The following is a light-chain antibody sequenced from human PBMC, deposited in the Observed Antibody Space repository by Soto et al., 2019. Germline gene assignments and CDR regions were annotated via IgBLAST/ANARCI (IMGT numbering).Light chain of an antibody. CDR2: GVK. CDR3: SSYTTSYFYV. CDR1: GRDIGAYNY. Sequence: QSVLTQPASVSGSRGQSITISWTGSGRDIGAYNYVSWYQQHPGKAPKLLIYGVKNRPSGVSYRFSASKSAFTASLTISGLQAEDEAHYYCSSYTTSYFYVFGPGTKVTVL. V-gene: IGLV2-14*01. J-gene: IGLJ1*01.